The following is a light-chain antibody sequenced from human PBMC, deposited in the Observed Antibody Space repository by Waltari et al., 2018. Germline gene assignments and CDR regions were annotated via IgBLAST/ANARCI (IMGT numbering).Light chain of an antibody. CDR2: GAS. Sequence: DIQMTQSPSSLSASIGDRVTLSCRSSQTIHNYLHWYQQKPGRAPKVLIYGASNLQRGVPSRFSGSGSGTDFTLTISSLQPEDFAIYYCQQSFSMPRTFGQGTKVEIK. J-gene: IGKJ2*01. CDR1: QTIHNY. V-gene: IGKV1-39*01. CDR3: QQSFSMPRT.